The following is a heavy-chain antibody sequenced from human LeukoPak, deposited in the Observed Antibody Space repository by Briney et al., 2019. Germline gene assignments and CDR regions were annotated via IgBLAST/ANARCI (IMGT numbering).Heavy chain of an antibody. D-gene: IGHD5-12*01. V-gene: IGHV3-53*04. CDR2: IYTDGST. CDR3: ATGYSGYRRSYYYGMDV. Sequence: PGGSLRLSCAASGFSFGSHGMYWVRQAPGKGLEWVSLIYTDGSTYYADSVKGRFTISRHNSKNTLYIQMNSLGADDTAVYYCATGYSGYRRSYYYGMDVWGQGTTVTVSS. J-gene: IGHJ6*02. CDR1: GFSFGSHG.